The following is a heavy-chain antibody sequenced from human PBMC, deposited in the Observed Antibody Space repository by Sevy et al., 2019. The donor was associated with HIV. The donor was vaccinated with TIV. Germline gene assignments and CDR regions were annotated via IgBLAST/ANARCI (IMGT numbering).Heavy chain of an antibody. D-gene: IGHD1-26*01. V-gene: IGHV3-21*01. J-gene: IGHJ4*02. CDR3: ARDLEGAGLSFDY. CDR2: ISSCSSYI. CDR1: GFTFSSYS. Sequence: GGSLRLSCAASGFTFSSYSMNWVRQAPGKGLEWVSSISSCSSYIYYADSVKGRFTISRDNAKNSLYLQMNSLRAEDTAVYYCARDLEGAGLSFDYWGQGTLVTVSS.